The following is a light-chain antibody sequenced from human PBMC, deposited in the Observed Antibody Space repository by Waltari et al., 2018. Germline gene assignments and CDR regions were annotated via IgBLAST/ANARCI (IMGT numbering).Light chain of an antibody. J-gene: IGKJ1*01. CDR1: QGVSGY. V-gene: IGKV3-11*01. CDR2: DTS. Sequence: IVLTQSPATLSLSPGERATLSCRASQGVSGYLAGYQQKPGQAPRLLIYDTSKRATGIPARFSGSGSGTDSTLTISSLEPEDFAVYYCLQRSLWPWTFGQGTKVEI. CDR3: LQRSLWPWT.